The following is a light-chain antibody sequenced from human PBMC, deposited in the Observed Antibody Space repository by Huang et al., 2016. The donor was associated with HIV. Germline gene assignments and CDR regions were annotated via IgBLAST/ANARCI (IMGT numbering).Light chain of an antibody. CDR2: KIS. J-gene: IGKJ5*01. Sequence: DVVLTQSPLSLPVTLGQPASISCWSSQSLIYSDGNTYLSWFQQRPGQSPRRLIYKISNRDSGVPDRFSGSGSGSDFTLKISKVEAEDVAVYYCMQGTHWPPSTFGQGTRLEI. CDR1: QSLIYSDGNTY. CDR3: MQGTHWPPST. V-gene: IGKV2-30*01.